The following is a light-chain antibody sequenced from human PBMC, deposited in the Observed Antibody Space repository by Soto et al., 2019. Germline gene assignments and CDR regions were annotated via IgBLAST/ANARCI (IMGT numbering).Light chain of an antibody. Sequence: IVLTQSPATLSLSPGLRATLSCRASQNISNYVIWYQQKPGQAPRLLIYDVCNRATGIPARFSGSGSGTDFTLTISSLDPEDFAVYYCQQRYKWPRTFGQGTKVEIK. CDR2: DVC. J-gene: IGKJ1*01. CDR3: QQRYKWPRT. CDR1: QNISNY. V-gene: IGKV3-11*01.